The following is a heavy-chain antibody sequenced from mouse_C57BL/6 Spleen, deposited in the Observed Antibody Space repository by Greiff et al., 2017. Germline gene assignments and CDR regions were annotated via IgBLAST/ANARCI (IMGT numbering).Heavy chain of an antibody. Sequence: VQLQQSGPELVKPGASVKISCKASGYAFSSSWMNWVKPRPGQGLEWIGRIYPGSGDTNYNGKFKGKATLTADKSSSTAYMQLSSLTSEDSAVYFCATSTMVTRFAYWGQGTLVTVAA. CDR1: GYAFSSSW. CDR3: ATSTMVTRFAY. CDR2: IYPGSGDT. V-gene: IGHV1-82*01. D-gene: IGHD2-2*01. J-gene: IGHJ3*01.